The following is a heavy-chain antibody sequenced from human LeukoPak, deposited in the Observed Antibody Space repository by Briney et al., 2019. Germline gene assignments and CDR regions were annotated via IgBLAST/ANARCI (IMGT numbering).Heavy chain of an antibody. Sequence: ASVKVSFKASGYSFTSYGISGVRQAPGQGLEGMGWISAYNGNTHYSQKLQGRVTMTTDTSTTTAYMELRSLRSDDTAVYCCARRSACTIDYWGQGTLVTVSS. CDR2: ISAYNGNT. CDR3: ARRSACTIDY. CDR1: GYSFTSYG. D-gene: IGHD2-8*01. V-gene: IGHV1-18*01. J-gene: IGHJ4*02.